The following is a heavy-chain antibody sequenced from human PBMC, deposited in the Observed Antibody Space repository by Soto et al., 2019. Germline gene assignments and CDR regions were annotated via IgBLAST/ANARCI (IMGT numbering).Heavy chain of an antibody. J-gene: IGHJ5*01. V-gene: IGHV1-18*01. CDR3: AIVITIFNAGWIDP. D-gene: IGHD3-9*01. CDR2: ISAYNGNT. Sequence: ASVKVSCKASGYTFTSYGISWVRQAPGQGLEWMGWISAYNGNTNYAQKLQGRVTMTTDTSTSTAYMELRSLRSDDTAVYYCAIVITIFNAGWIDPLGQRTLVTVSS. CDR1: GYTFTSYG.